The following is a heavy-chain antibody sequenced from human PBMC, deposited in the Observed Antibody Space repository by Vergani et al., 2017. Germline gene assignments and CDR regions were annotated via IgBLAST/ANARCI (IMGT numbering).Heavy chain of an antibody. V-gene: IGHV4-34*01. CDR3: AVYDFWSGEVDY. CDR1: GGSFSGYY. Sequence: QVQLQQWGAGLLKPSETLSLTCAVYGGSFSGYYWSWIRQPPGKGLEWSGEINHSGSTNYNPSLKSRVTISVDTSKNQFSLKLSSVTAADTAVYYCAVYDFWSGEVDYWGQGTLVTVSS. D-gene: IGHD3-3*01. J-gene: IGHJ4*02. CDR2: INHSGST.